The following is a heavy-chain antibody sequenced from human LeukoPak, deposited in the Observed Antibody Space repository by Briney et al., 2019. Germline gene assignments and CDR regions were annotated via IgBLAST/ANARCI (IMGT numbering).Heavy chain of an antibody. CDR2: ISSDGVNI. Sequence: PGGSFRLSCTASGFTFSTYWIHWVRQAPGKGLVWVSRISSDGVNINYADSVKGRFTISRDDAKNTVYLQMNSLSADDTAVYYCARVVSSANRAFDIWGQGTVVTVSS. V-gene: IGHV3-74*01. D-gene: IGHD4/OR15-4a*01. CDR1: GFTFSTYW. J-gene: IGHJ3*02. CDR3: ARVVSSANRAFDI.